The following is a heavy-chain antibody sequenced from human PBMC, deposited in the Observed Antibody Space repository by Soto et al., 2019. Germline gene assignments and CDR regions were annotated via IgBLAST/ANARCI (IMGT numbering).Heavy chain of an antibody. J-gene: IGHJ4*02. D-gene: IGHD1-26*01. CDR2: ISDSGFSP. CDR1: EFPFSSYA. V-gene: IGHV3-23*01. Sequence: PGGSLRLSCAASEFPFSSYAMSWVRQAPGTGLEWVSTISDSGFSPYYADSVKGRFTVSRDNSKNTLYLQMDSLRAEDTAVYFCANILVGATKGFDYWGQGTLVTVSS. CDR3: ANILVGATKGFDY.